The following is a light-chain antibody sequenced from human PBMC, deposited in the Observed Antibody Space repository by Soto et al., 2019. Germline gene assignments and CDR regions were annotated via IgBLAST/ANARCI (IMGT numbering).Light chain of an antibody. J-gene: IGKJ2*01. CDR1: QGISSY. CDR3: QQLNSYARYT. CDR2: AAS. V-gene: IGKV1-9*01. Sequence: DIQLTQSTSFLSASVGDRVTITCRASQGISSYLAWYQQKPGKAPKLLIYAASTLQSGVPSRFSGSGSGTEFTLTISSLQPEDFATYYCQQLNSYARYTFGQGTKLEIK.